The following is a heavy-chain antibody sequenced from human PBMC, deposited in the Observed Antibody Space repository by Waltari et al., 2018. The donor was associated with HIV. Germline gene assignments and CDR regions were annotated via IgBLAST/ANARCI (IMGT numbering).Heavy chain of an antibody. D-gene: IGHD3-10*01. CDR1: FTSYA. V-gene: IGHV7-4-1*02. J-gene: IGHJ5*02. Sequence: FTSYAIYWVRQAPGQGLEWMGWINTKTGTPTYAQDFTGRFVFSLDTSVNTAYLQISSLKPDDTAVYYCARTDSMTGFGGSWFDPWGQGTLVTVSP. CDR3: ARTDSMTGFGGSWFDP. CDR2: INTKTGTP.